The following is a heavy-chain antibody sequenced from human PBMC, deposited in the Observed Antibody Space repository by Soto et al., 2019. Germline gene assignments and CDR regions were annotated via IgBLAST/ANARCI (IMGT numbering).Heavy chain of an antibody. Sequence: GASVKVSCKASGYTFTGYYMHWVRQAPGQGLERMGWINPNSGGTNYAQKFQGRVTMTRDTSISTAYMKLSRLRSDDTAVYYCARGSEYYDFWSGPDYYGMDVWGQGTTVTVSS. J-gene: IGHJ6*02. CDR1: GYTFTGYY. V-gene: IGHV1-2*02. CDR2: INPNSGGT. D-gene: IGHD3-3*01. CDR3: ARGSEYYDFWSGPDYYGMDV.